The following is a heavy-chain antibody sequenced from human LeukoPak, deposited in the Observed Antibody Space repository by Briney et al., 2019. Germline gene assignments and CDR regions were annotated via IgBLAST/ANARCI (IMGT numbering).Heavy chain of an antibody. Sequence: SETLSLTCTVSGGSISSGSYYWSWIRQPAGKGLEWIGRIYTSGSTNYNPSLKSRVTISVDTSKNQFSLKLSSATAADTAVYYCASGLYSLDYWGQGTLVTVSS. D-gene: IGHD6-13*01. CDR3: ASGLYSLDY. V-gene: IGHV4-61*02. CDR1: GGSISSGSYY. CDR2: IYTSGST. J-gene: IGHJ4*02.